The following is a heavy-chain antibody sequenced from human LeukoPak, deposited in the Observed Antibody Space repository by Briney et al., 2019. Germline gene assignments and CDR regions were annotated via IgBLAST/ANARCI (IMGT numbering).Heavy chain of an antibody. J-gene: IGHJ6*03. V-gene: IGHV4-30-2*01. CDR1: GGSISSGDYY. D-gene: IGHD3-3*01. Sequence: PSETLSLTCTVSGGSISSGDYYWSWIRQPPGKGLEWIGYIYHSGSTYYNPSLKSRVTISVDRSKNQFSLKLSSVTAADTAVYYCAREAMNITIFGEGGSSAADLAYYYYYMGVWGKGTTVTVSS. CDR3: AREAMNITIFGEGGSSAADLAYYYYYMGV. CDR2: IYHSGST.